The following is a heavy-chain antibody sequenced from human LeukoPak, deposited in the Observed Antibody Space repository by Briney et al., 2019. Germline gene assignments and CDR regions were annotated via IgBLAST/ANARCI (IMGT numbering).Heavy chain of an antibody. CDR2: ISSSSNI. CDR3: AKGRRTFIVVVIDAFDV. Sequence: GGSLRLSCAASGFTFSSYSMNWVRQAPGKGLEWVSSISSSSNIYYADSVKGRFTISRDNARNSLYLQMNSLRAEDTDVYYCAKGRRTFIVVVIDAFDVWGQGTMVTVSS. CDR1: GFTFSSYS. J-gene: IGHJ3*01. D-gene: IGHD3-22*01. V-gene: IGHV3-21*04.